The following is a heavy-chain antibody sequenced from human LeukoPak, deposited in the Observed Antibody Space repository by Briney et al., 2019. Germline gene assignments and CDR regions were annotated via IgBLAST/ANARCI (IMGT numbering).Heavy chain of an antibody. D-gene: IGHD6-13*01. J-gene: IGHJ4*02. V-gene: IGHV5-51*01. CDR3: ARPRDDGIAASPFDF. Sequence: GGSLEISCKGSGYTFTTYWIGWVRQVPGKGLEWMGIIYPDDSDTRYSPSFQGQVTISADKSISTAYLQWISLKPSDTAMYYCARPRDDGIAASPFDFWGQGTLVTVSS. CDR2: IYPDDSDT. CDR1: GYTFTTYW.